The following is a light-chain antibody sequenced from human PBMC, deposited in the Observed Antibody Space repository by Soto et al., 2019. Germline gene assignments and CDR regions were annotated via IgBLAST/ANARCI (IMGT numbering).Light chain of an antibody. CDR1: QSISSY. Sequence: EIVLTQSPATLSLSPGERATLSCRASQSISSYLAWYQQKPGQAPRLLIYDASNRATGIPARFSGSGSGTVFTLTISSLEPEDCAVYYCQQRSNWPPITFGQGTRLEIK. V-gene: IGKV3-11*01. CDR2: DAS. J-gene: IGKJ5*01. CDR3: QQRSNWPPIT.